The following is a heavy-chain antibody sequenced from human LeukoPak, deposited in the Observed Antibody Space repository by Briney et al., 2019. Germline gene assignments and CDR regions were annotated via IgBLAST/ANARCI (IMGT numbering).Heavy chain of an antibody. CDR1: GFTFATYA. CDR2: INANGIGT. CDR3: AKHPVSGNFDS. D-gene: IGHD5/OR15-5a*01. J-gene: IGHJ4*02. Sequence: PGGSLRLSCVASGFTFATYAMSWVRQAPGKGLEWVSAINANGIGTFYADSVKGRFTTSRDNSKNTLFLQMDSLRAEDTALYYCAKHPVSGNFDSWGQGTLVTVSS. V-gene: IGHV3-23*01.